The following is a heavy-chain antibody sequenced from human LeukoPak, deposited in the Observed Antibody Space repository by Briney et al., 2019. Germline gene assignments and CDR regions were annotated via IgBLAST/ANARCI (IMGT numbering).Heavy chain of an antibody. D-gene: IGHD6-13*01. V-gene: IGHV1-2*02. CDR2: INPNSGGT. CDR3: ARGWYSSSWYRSYYYYYMDV. J-gene: IGHJ6*03. CDR1: GYTFTGYY. Sequence: ASVKVSCKASGYTFTGYYMHWVRQAPGQGLEWMGWINPNSGGTNYAQKFQGRVTMTRDTSISTAYMELSSLRSEDTAVYYCARGWYSSSWYRSYYYYYMDVWGKGTTVTVSS.